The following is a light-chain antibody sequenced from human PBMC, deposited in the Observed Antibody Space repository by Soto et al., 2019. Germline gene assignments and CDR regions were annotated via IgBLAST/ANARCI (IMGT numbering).Light chain of an antibody. J-gene: IGKJ1*01. V-gene: IGKV3-15*01. Sequence: ETVMTQSPATLSVSPGERATLSCRASQNVRTELAWYQQKPGLPPGLLIYGASTRPTGIPAKISGSGSGTEFTLTISSLQPEDSAVYFCQQYNNWPPTFGRGTKVDIK. CDR3: QQYNNWPPT. CDR2: GAS. CDR1: QNVRTE.